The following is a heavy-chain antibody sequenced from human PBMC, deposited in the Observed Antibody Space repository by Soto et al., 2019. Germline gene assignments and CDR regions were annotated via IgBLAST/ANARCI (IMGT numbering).Heavy chain of an antibody. D-gene: IGHD3-22*01. CDR3: AREGSSSGPYYEY. CDR2: TRNKANSYTT. J-gene: IGHJ4*02. CDR1: GFTFSDYY. V-gene: IGHV3-72*01. Sequence: GGSLRLSCAASGFTFSDYYINWVRQAPGKGLEWVGRTRNKANSYTTDYAAFVKGRFTISRDDSKNLIYLQMNSLKTEDTAVYYCAREGSSSGPYYEYWGQGTLVTVSS.